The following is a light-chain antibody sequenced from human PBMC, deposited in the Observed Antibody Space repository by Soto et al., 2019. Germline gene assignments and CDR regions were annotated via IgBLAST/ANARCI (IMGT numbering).Light chain of an antibody. CDR1: QSVSSN. Sequence: EIVMTQSPATLSVSPGERATLSCRASQSVSSNLAWYQQKPGQAPRLLIYGASTRATGIPAKFSGGGSGTDFTLAISRLEPEDFAVYYCHQYGDSAYTFGQGTKVDI. V-gene: IGKV3-15*01. CDR3: HQYGDSAYT. CDR2: GAS. J-gene: IGKJ2*01.